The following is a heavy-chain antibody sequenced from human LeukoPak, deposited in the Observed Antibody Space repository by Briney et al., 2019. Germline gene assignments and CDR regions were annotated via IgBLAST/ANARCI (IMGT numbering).Heavy chain of an antibody. CDR1: GFTFSNYA. D-gene: IGHD2-2*01. CDR2: ISGSGSSA. V-gene: IGHV3-23*01. CDR3: AKEKGSTYGSDI. J-gene: IGHJ3*02. Sequence: GGSLRLSCAASGFTFSNYAMSGVRQAPGQGLEWVSAISGSGSSASYADAVKGRFTISRDNSKNTLYLQMNSLRAEDTAVYYCAKEKGSTYGSDIWGQGTMVTVSS.